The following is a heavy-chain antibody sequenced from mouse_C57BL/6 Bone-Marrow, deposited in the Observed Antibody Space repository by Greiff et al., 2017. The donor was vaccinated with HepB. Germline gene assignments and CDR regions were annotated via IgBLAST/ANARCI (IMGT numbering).Heavy chain of an antibody. CDR2: IDPANGNT. J-gene: IGHJ2*01. D-gene: IGHD2-2*01. CDR3: ARILLWLRYYFDY. V-gene: IGHV14-3*01. Sequence: EVQLVESVAELVRPGASVKLSCTASGFNIKNTYMHWVKQRPEQGLEWIGRIDPANGNTKYAPKFQGKATITADTASNTAYLQLSSLTSEDTAIYYCARILLWLRYYFDYWGQGTTLTVSS. CDR1: GFNIKNTY.